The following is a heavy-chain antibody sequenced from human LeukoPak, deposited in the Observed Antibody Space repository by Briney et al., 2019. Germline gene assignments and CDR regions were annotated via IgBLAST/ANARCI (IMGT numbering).Heavy chain of an antibody. CDR3: ARDSSSWYPHYFDY. Sequence: PSETLSLTCTVSGGSISSYYWSWIRQPPGKGLEWIGYIYYSGSTNYNPSLKSRVTISVDTSKNQFSLKLSSVTAADTAVYYCARDSSSWYPHYFDYWGQGTLVTVSS. CDR2: IYYSGST. V-gene: IGHV4-59*01. J-gene: IGHJ4*02. CDR1: GGSISSYY. D-gene: IGHD6-13*01.